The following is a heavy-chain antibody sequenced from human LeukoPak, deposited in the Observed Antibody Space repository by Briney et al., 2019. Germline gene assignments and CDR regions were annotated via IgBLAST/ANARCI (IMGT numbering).Heavy chain of an antibody. D-gene: IGHD3-16*01. CDR1: GFTFSNYG. CDR2: IRYGGNNK. V-gene: IGHV3-30*02. J-gene: IGHJ5*02. CDR3: VRQMIRFWFDP. Sequence: GGSLRLSCAASGFTFSNYGIHWVRQAPGKGLEWLAFIRYGGNNKYYADSVKGRFTISRDNSKNTLYLQMNSLRAEDTAVYYCVRQMIRFWFDPWGQGTQVTVSS.